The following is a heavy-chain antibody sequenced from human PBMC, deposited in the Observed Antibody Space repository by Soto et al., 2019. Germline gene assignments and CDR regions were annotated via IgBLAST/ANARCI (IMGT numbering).Heavy chain of an antibody. CDR3: ARLGAFYQSLDP. CDR1: GGSFSPND. D-gene: IGHD3-3*02. Sequence: QLQLQESGPGLVKPSETLSITCTVSGGSFSPNDWSWIRQPPGKGLEWVGYIYYAGSTSYNPSLKSRVTISLDTSNSQFSLSLSSVTAADTAVYYCARLGAFYQSLDPWGPGTLVTVSS. CDR2: IYYAGST. J-gene: IGHJ5*02. V-gene: IGHV4-59*08.